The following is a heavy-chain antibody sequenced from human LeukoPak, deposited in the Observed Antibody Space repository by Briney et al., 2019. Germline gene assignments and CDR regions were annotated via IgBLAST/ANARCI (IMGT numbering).Heavy chain of an antibody. V-gene: IGHV3-66*02. CDR3: ARDRAEGKTWVEFDP. Sequence: AGSLRLSCAASGFIVNSYGMSWVRQAPGKGLAWVSLIYSDGVTHYADSVKGRFTISRDNSKNTLYLQMNSLRAEDTAVYFCARDRAEGKTWVEFDPWGQGTLVTVSS. CDR1: GFIVNSYG. J-gene: IGHJ5*02. CDR2: IYSDGVT.